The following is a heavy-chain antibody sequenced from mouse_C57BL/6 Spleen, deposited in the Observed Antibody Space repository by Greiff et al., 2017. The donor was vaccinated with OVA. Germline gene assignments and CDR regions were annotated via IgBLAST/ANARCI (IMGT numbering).Heavy chain of an antibody. V-gene: IGHV1-20*01. J-gene: IGHJ4*01. CDR2: INPYNGDT. CDR3: ARFITTVVAHYYAMDY. D-gene: IGHD1-1*01. CDR1: GYSFTGYF. Sequence: EVKLMESGPELVKPGDSVKISCKASGYSFTGYFMNWVMQSHGKSLEWIGRINPYNGDTFYNQKFKGKATLTVDKSSSTAHMELRSLTSEDSAVYYCARFITTVVAHYYAMDYWGQGTSVTVSA.